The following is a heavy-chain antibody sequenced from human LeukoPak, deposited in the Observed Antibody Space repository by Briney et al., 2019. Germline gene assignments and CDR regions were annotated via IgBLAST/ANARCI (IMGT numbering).Heavy chain of an antibody. CDR3: ARDIVATIRNYYYYMDV. CDR2: VNPSGGST. D-gene: IGHD5-12*01. CDR1: GYTFTNYY. V-gene: IGHV1-46*01. J-gene: IGHJ6*03. Sequence: GASVKVSCKASGYTFTNYYMHWVRQAPGQGLEWMGIVNPSGGSTSYAQKFQGRVTMTRDMSTSTVYMELSSLRSEDTAVYYCARDIVATIRNYYYYMDVWGKGTTVTVSS.